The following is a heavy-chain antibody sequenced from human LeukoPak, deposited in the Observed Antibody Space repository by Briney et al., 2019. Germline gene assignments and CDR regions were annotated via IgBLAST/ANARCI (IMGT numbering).Heavy chain of an antibody. CDR2: INHSGST. Sequence: SETLSLTCAVYGGSFSGYYWSWIRQPPGKGLEWIGEINHSGSTNYNPSLKSRVTILVDTSKNQFSLKLSSVTAADTAVYYCARGGITLNWFDPWGQGTLVTVSS. V-gene: IGHV4-34*01. D-gene: IGHD1-14*01. J-gene: IGHJ5*02. CDR1: GGSFSGYY. CDR3: ARGGITLNWFDP.